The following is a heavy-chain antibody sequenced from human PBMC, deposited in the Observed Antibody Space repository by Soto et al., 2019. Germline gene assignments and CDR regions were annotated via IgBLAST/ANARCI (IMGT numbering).Heavy chain of an antibody. CDR2: INSDGSST. CDR3: ARAIRGFSYVVDY. CDR1: GFTFSSYW. Sequence: GGSLRLSCAASGFTFSSYWMHWVRQAPGKGLVWVSRINSDGSSTSYADSVKGRFTISRDNAKNTLYLQMSSLSDEDTAVYYCARAIRGFSYVVDYWGQGTLVTVSS. D-gene: IGHD5-18*01. V-gene: IGHV3-74*01. J-gene: IGHJ4*02.